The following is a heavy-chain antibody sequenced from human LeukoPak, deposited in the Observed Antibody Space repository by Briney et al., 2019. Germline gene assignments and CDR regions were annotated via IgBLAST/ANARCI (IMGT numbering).Heavy chain of an antibody. D-gene: IGHD6-13*01. CDR1: GFTFSSCG. V-gene: IGHV3-23*01. Sequence: GGSLRLSCAASGFTFSSCGMSWVRQAPGKGLEWVSAISGSGGSTYYADSVKGRFTISRDNSKNTLYLQMNSLRAEDTAVYYCAKDHGSSWYPYYFDYWGQGTLVTVSS. CDR3: AKDHGSSWYPYYFDY. J-gene: IGHJ4*02. CDR2: ISGSGGST.